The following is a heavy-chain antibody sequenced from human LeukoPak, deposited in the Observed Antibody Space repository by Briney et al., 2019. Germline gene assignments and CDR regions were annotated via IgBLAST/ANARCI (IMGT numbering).Heavy chain of an antibody. CDR2: IYHSGIT. D-gene: IGHD6-13*01. CDR3: ARAPRIAAASKFFFDY. Sequence: SETLSLTCTVSGDSFSSHYWTWIRQPPGKGLEWIGCIYHSGITYYSPSLKSRVTISVDTSKNQFSLKLNSVTAADTAVYYCARAPRIAAASKFFFDYWGQGTLVSVSS. CDR1: GDSFSSHY. J-gene: IGHJ4*02. V-gene: IGHV4-59*08.